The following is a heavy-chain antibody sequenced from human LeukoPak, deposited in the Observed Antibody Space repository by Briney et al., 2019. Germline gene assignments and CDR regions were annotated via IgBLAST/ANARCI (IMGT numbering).Heavy chain of an antibody. CDR2: INPNSGGT. D-gene: IGHD3-22*01. CDR3: ARGGQYVLHYDSSGYPPRGH. CDR1: GYTFTGYY. Sequence: ASVKVSCKSSGYTFTGYYVHGVRPAPGQGLAWMGWINPNSGGTNYAQKFQGRVTMTRDTSISTAYMELSRLRSDDTGVDYCARGGQYVLHYDSSGYPPRGHWGQGTLVTVSS. V-gene: IGHV1-2*02. J-gene: IGHJ4*02.